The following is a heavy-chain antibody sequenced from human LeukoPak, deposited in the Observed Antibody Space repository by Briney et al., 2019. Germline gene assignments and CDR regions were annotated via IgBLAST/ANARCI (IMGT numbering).Heavy chain of an antibody. CDR1: GGSISSGSYY. D-gene: IGHD3-22*01. J-gene: IGHJ3*02. CDR2: IYTSGST. CDR3: ARALNYYDSSGESDDAFDI. V-gene: IGHV4-61*02. Sequence: SETLSLTCTVSGGSISSGSYYWSWIRQPAGKGLEWIGRIYTSGSTNYIPSLKSRVTISVDTSKNQFSLKLSSVTAADTAVYYCARALNYYDSSGESDDAFDIWGQGTMVTVSS.